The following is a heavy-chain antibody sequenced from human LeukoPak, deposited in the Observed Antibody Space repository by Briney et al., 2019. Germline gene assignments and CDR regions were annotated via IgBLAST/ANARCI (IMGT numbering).Heavy chain of an antibody. CDR3: ARGGSSSWPFDF. Sequence: ASVNVSCKASGYTFTSYAMHWVRQAPGQRREWMGWINAANGNTKYSQEFQGRVTITRDTSASTAYMELSSLRSEDMAVYYCARGGSSSWPFDFWGQGTLVTVSS. CDR2: INAANGNT. CDR1: GYTFTSYA. V-gene: IGHV1-3*03. J-gene: IGHJ4*02. D-gene: IGHD6-13*01.